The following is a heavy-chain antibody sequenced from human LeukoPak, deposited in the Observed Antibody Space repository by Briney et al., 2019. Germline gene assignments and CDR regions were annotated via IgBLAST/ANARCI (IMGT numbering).Heavy chain of an antibody. D-gene: IGHD5-18*01. V-gene: IGHV3-30*02. Sequence: GGSLRLSCAASGFTFSSYAMHWVRQAPGKGLEWVAFIRYDGSNKYYADSVKGRFTISRDNSKNTLYLQMNSLRAEDTAVYYCARDVGNSPGYSCGYYYYYMDVWGKGTTVTVSS. CDR1: GFTFSSYA. CDR2: IRYDGSNK. CDR3: ARDVGNSPGYSCGYYYYYMDV. J-gene: IGHJ6*03.